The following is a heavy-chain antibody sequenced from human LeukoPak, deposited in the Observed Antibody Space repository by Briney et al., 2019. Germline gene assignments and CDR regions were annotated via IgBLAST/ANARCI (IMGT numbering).Heavy chain of an antibody. CDR3: GRESFGGHCTRTGCFQYTWVDP. V-gene: IGHV4-59*11. CDR2: IHNSGSN. Sequence: SETLSLTCTVSGGSISSLYWTWIRQPPGKGLEWIGNIHNSGSNIYNPSLKSRVTISVDTAKNQFSLRLNSVTAADMAVYYCGRESFGGHCTRTGCFQYTWVDPCGQGSLVTVSS. D-gene: IGHD2-8*01. CDR1: GGSISSLY. J-gene: IGHJ5*02.